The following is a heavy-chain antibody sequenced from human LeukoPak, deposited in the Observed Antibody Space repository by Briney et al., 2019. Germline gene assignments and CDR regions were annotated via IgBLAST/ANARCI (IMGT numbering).Heavy chain of an antibody. CDR2: ISYDGSNE. D-gene: IGHD1-14*01. J-gene: IGHJ4*02. Sequence: GGSLRLSCAASGFTFSTYAMHWVRQAPGKGLEWVATISYDGSNEYYPDSVKGRFTISRDNSKNTLYLQMNSLRAEDTAVYYCARDWVNRFEYWGQGTLVTVSS. CDR1: GFTFSTYA. V-gene: IGHV3-30*04. CDR3: ARDWVNRFEY.